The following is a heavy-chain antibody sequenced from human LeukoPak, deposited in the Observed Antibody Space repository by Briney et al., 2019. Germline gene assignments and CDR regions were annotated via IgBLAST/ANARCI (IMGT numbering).Heavy chain of an antibody. V-gene: IGHV3-74*01. CDR2: INSDGSRT. CDR3: ARELPREVTLDY. D-gene: IGHD2-21*02. J-gene: IGHJ4*02. CDR1: GFTLSSYE. Sequence: PGVSLRLSCAASGFTLSSYEMHWVRQVPGKGLVWASRINSDGSRTGYADSVKGRFTISRDNAKNTLYLQMNSLRAEDTSIYYCARELPREVTLDYWGQGTPVTVSS.